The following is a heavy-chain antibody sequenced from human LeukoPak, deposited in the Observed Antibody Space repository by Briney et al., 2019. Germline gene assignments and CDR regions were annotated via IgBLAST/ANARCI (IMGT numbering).Heavy chain of an antibody. CDR3: ARGVGDSSGYYSYYYYYYMDV. CDR1: GVSISSSNSY. D-gene: IGHD3-22*01. CDR2: IYYSGNT. V-gene: IGHV4-39*01. J-gene: IGHJ6*03. Sequence: SETLSLTCTVSGVSISSSNSYWGWIRQPPGKGLEWNGSIYYSGNTHYNAALNSQVSISIDTSKNQFTLKLSSVTAADTAVYYCARGVGDSSGYYSYYYYYYMDVWGKGTTVTVSS.